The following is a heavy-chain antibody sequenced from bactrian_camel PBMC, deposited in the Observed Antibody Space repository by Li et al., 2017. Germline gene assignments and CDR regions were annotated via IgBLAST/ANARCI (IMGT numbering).Heavy chain of an antibody. CDR1: GHTYGCAR. Sequence: QVQLVESGGGPVRTGGSLRLSCVISGHTYGCARVGWFSQAPGKERKGIATINTCTRLTYYDQSVRDRITISQDSAKDTVFLQMNSLKPGDTAMYYCAAEPGGYCPSRSHKGHWGYSGQGTQVTVS. D-gene: IGHD2*01. J-gene: IGHJ6*01. CDR3: AAEPGGYCPSRSHKGHWGY. CDR2: INTCTRLT. V-gene: IGHV3-3*01.